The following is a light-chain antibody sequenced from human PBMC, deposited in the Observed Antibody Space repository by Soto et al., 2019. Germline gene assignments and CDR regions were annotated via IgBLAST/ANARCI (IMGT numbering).Light chain of an antibody. J-gene: IGLJ1*01. V-gene: IGLV2-8*01. CDR1: SSDVGGYDY. CDR3: ASYAGNSRYV. Sequence: QSVLAQPPSASVSPGQSVTISCTGVSSDVGGYDYVLLYQQYPGKAPKLIIFEVNKRPSGVPDRFSGSKSGNTASLTVSGLQAEDEAVYYCASYAGNSRYVFGTGTKVTVL. CDR2: EVN.